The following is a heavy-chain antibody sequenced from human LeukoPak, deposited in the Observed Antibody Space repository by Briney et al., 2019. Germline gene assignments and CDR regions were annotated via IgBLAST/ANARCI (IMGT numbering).Heavy chain of an antibody. CDR2: INPNSGGT. J-gene: IGHJ5*02. CDR1: GYTLTGYY. D-gene: IGHD6-13*01. CDR3: ATSNPIAAAGRDNWFDP. Sequence: ASVKVSCKASGYTLTGYYMHWVRQAPGQGLEWMGWINPNSGGTNYAQKFQGRVTMTRDTSISTAYMELSRLRSDDTAVYHCATSNPIAAAGRDNWFDPWGQGTLVTVSS. V-gene: IGHV1-2*02.